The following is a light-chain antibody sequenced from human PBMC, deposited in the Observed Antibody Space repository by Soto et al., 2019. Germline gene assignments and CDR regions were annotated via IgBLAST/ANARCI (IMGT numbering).Light chain of an antibody. J-gene: IGKJ1*01. CDR2: ATS. Sequence: DIQMTQSPSTLSASVGDRVTITCWASQSIGGWLAWYQQKAGKAPKVLIYATSTLQSGVPSRFSGSGSGTQFTLTISSLQPDDSATYYCQQYNTWWTFGQGTKVEVK. V-gene: IGKV1-5*03. CDR1: QSIGGW. CDR3: QQYNTWWT.